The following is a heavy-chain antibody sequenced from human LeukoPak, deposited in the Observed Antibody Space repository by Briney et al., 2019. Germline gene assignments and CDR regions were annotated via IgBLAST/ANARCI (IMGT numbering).Heavy chain of an antibody. Sequence: PSETLPLTCTVSGGPISSYYWSWIRQPPGKGLEWIGYIYYSGSTNYNPSLKSRVTISVDTSKNQFSLKLSSVTAADTAVYYCARGKQLWLPWTFDYWGQGTLVTVSS. CDR1: GGPISSYY. D-gene: IGHD5-18*01. CDR2: IYYSGST. J-gene: IGHJ4*02. CDR3: ARGKQLWLPWTFDY. V-gene: IGHV4-59*01.